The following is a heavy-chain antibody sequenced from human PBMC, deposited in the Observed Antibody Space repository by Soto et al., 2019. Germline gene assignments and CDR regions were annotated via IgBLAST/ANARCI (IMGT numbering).Heavy chain of an antibody. J-gene: IGHJ4*02. V-gene: IGHV4-39*01. CDR2: IYYSGST. CDR3: ARQRLSGDYDGAFDF. Sequence: SETLSLTCTVSGGSISRISYYWGWIRQPPGKGLEWIGSIYYSGSTYYNPSLKSRVTISVDTSKNQFSLKLSSVTAADTAVYYCARQRLSGDYDGAFDFWGQGTLVTVSS. CDR1: GGSISRISYY. D-gene: IGHD2-21*02.